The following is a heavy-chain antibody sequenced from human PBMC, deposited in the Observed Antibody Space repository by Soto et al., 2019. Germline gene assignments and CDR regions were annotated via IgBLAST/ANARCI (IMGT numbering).Heavy chain of an antibody. CDR2: INPNSGGT. CDR3: ARDEGYYYDSSGPYYYGMDV. J-gene: IGHJ6*02. CDR1: GYTFTGYY. D-gene: IGHD3-22*01. Sequence: GASVKVSCKASGYTFTGYYMHWVRQAPGQGLEWMGWINPNSGGTNYAQKFQGWVTMTRDTSISTAYMELSRLRSDDTAVYYCARDEGYYYDSSGPYYYGMDVWGQETTVTVSS. V-gene: IGHV1-2*04.